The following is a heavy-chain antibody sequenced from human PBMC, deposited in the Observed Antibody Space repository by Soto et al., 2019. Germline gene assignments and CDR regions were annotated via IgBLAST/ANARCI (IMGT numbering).Heavy chain of an antibody. V-gene: IGHV2-5*02. J-gene: IGHJ3*02. CDR2: IYWDDDK. D-gene: IGHD3-22*01. Sequence: QITLKESGPTLVKPTQTLTLTCTFSGFSLSTSGVGVGWIRQPPGKALEWLALIYWDDDKRYSPSLKSRLTITNDTPKNQVVLTMTDMDPVDTATYYGAHIGPMIVVRSDAFDIWGQGTMVTVSS. CDR3: AHIGPMIVVRSDAFDI. CDR1: GFSLSTSGVG.